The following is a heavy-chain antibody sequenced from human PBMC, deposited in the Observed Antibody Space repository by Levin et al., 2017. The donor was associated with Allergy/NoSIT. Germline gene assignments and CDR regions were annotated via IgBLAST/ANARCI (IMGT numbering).Heavy chain of an antibody. CDR1: GYTFATYG. CDR2: ISAYNGNT. CDR3: ARTMTTVTFVDSYGIDV. J-gene: IGHJ6*02. Sequence: ASVKVSCKASGYTFATYGVTWVRQAPGQGLEWMGWISAYNGNTNYAQRLQGRVTMTTDTSTTTAYMELRSLSSDDTAVYYCARTMTTVTFVDSYGIDVWGHGTTVTVSS. V-gene: IGHV1-18*01. D-gene: IGHD4-17*01.